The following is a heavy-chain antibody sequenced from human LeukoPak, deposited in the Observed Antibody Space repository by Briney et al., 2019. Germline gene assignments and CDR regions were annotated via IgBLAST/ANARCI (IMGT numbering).Heavy chain of an antibody. CDR3: ATLRSITVIVVVSPGLFDY. CDR1: GGSISSSSYY. V-gene: IGHV4-39*01. D-gene: IGHD3-22*01. CDR2: IYYSGST. J-gene: IGHJ4*02. Sequence: SETLSLTCTVSGGSISSSSYYWGWIRQPPGKGLEWVGSIYYSGSTYYNPSLKGRVAISVDTSKNQLSLKLSSVTAADTAVYYCATLRSITVIVVVSPGLFDYWGQGTLVTVSS.